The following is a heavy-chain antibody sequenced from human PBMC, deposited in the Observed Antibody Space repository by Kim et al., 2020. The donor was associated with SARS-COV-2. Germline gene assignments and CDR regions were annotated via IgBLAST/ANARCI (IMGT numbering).Heavy chain of an antibody. CDR1: GGSFSGYY. CDR3: ARGSRFLEWLLSNYYYYG. V-gene: IGHV4-34*01. Sequence: SETLSLTCAVYGGSFSGYYWSWIRQPPGKGLEWIGEINHSGSTNYNPSLKSRVTISVDTSKNQFSLKLSSVTAADTAVYYCARGSRFLEWLLSNYYYYG. CDR2: INHSGST. J-gene: IGHJ6*01. D-gene: IGHD3-3*01.